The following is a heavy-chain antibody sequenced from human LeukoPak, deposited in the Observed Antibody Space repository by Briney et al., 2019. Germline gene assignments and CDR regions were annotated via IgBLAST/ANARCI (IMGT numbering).Heavy chain of an antibody. Sequence: GGSLRLSCAASGFTFNNYWMSWVRQAPGKGLEWVANIKQDGSEKYYVDSVKGRFTISRDNAKNSLYLQMNSLRAEDTAVYYCARDLVVVTGISDYWGQGTLVTVSS. CDR1: GFTFNNYW. CDR2: IKQDGSEK. V-gene: IGHV3-7*01. J-gene: IGHJ4*02. D-gene: IGHD2-21*02. CDR3: ARDLVVVTGISDY.